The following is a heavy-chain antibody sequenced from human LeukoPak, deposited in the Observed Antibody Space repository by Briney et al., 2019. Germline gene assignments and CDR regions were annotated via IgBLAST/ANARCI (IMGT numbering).Heavy chain of an antibody. J-gene: IGHJ4*02. Sequence: GGSLRLSCAASGFTFSTYSMNWVRQAPGKGLEWVSSISSSSSYRYYADSVKGRFTISRDNAKNSLYLQRNSLRAEDTAVYYCARYVWNDGGDYFDYWGQGTLVTVSS. CDR1: GFTFSTYS. V-gene: IGHV3-21*01. CDR3: ARYVWNDGGDYFDY. CDR2: ISSSSSYR. D-gene: IGHD1-1*01.